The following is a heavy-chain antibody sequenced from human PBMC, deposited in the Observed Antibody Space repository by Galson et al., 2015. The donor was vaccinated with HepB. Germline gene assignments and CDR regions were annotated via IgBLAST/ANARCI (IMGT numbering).Heavy chain of an antibody. D-gene: IGHD5-18*01. V-gene: IGHV3-23*01. CDR3: AKVVGYSLSRINPYYFDY. Sequence: SLRLSCAASGFTFSSYAMSWVRQAPGKGLEWVSAISGSGGSTYYADSVKGRFTISRDNSKNTLYLQMNSLRAEDTAVYYCAKVVGYSLSRINPYYFDYWGQGTLVTVSS. CDR2: ISGSGGST. J-gene: IGHJ4*02. CDR1: GFTFSSYA.